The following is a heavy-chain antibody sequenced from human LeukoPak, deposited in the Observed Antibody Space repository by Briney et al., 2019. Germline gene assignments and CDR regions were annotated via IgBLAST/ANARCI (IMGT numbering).Heavy chain of an antibody. CDR3: ARVRAWVTAGPRGYFQH. J-gene: IGHJ1*01. Sequence: KFQGRVTITRDTSASTAYMELSSLRSEDTAVYYCARVRAWVTAGPRGYFQHWGQGTLVTVSS. D-gene: IGHD6-13*01. V-gene: IGHV1-3*01.